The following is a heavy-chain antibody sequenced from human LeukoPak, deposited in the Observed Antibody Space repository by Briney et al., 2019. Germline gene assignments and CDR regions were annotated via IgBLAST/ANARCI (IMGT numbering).Heavy chain of an antibody. J-gene: IGHJ4*02. D-gene: IGHD5-12*01. CDR2: INHSGST. CDR1: GGSISSYY. Sequence: SETLSLTCTVSGGSISSYYWSWIRQPPGNGLEWIGEINHSGSTNYNPSLKSRVTISVDTSKNQFSLKLSSVTAADTAVYYCARGRRWLQLNYFDYWGQGTLVTVSS. V-gene: IGHV4-34*01. CDR3: ARGRRWLQLNYFDY.